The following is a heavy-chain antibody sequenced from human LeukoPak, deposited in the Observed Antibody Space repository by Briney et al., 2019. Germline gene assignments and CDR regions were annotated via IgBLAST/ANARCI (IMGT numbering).Heavy chain of an antibody. D-gene: IGHD3-3*01. CDR3: ARNTYYDFWSGYYNNWFDP. Sequence: ASVKVSCKASGYTFTAYYMHWVRQAPGQGLEWMGRINPNSGGTNYAQKFQGRVTITRDTSISTAYMELSRLRSDDTAVYYCARNTYYDFWSGYYNNWFDPWGQGTLVTVSS. V-gene: IGHV1-2*06. CDR1: GYTFTAYY. J-gene: IGHJ5*02. CDR2: INPNSGGT.